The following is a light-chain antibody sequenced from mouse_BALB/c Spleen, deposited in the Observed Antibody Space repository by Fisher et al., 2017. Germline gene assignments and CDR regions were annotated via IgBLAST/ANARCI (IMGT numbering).Light chain of an antibody. J-gene: IGKJ5*01. CDR1: SSISSSY. CDR3: QQWSSNPLT. V-gene: IGKV4-53*01. CDR2: DTS. Sequence: DIVLTQSPALMAASPGEKVTITCSVSSSISSSYLHWYQQKSGTSPKRWIYDTSKLASGVPARFSGSGSGTSYSLTISSMEAEDAATYYCQQWSSNPLTFGAGTKLELK.